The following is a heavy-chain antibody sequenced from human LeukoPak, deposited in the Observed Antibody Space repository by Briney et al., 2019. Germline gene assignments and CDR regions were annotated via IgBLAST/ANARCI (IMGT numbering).Heavy chain of an antibody. J-gene: IGHJ6*03. CDR3: ARGIGWYGPRHYMDV. Sequence: SETLSLTCTVSGGSISSYYWSWIRQPPGKGLEWIGYIYYSGSTNYNPSLKSRVTISVDTSKNQFSLKLSSVTAADTAVYYCARGIGWYGPRHYMDVWGKGTTVTVSS. D-gene: IGHD2-15*01. CDR1: GGSISSYY. V-gene: IGHV4-59*12. CDR2: IYYSGST.